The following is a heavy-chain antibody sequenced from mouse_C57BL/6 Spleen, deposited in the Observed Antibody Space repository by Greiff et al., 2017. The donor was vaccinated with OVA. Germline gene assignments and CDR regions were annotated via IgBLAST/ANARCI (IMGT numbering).Heavy chain of an antibody. CDR3: ARDSNYVGDY. J-gene: IGHJ4*01. D-gene: IGHD2-5*01. CDR1: GYAFTNYL. CDR2: INPGSGGT. V-gene: IGHV1-54*01. Sequence: QVQLQQSGAELVRPGTSVKVSCKASGYAFTNYLIEWVKQRPGQGLEWIGVINPGSGGTNYNEKFKGKATLTADKSSSTAYMQISSLTSEDSAVYFCARDSNYVGDYWGQGTSVTVSS.